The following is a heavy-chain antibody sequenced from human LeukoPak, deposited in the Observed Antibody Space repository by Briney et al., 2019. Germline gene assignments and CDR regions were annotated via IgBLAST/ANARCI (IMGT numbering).Heavy chain of an antibody. Sequence: GGSLRLSCAVSGFTVSSNYMSWVRPAPGKGREWVSVIYSGGSTYYADSVKGRVTISRDNSKSTLHLQMNSLRAEDTAVYYCAREAGSSGWPVKYCYGMDVGRKGPTVTVP. CDR1: GFTVSSNY. V-gene: IGHV3-53*01. J-gene: IGHJ6*04. CDR2: IYSGGST. CDR3: AREAGSSGWPVKYCYGMDV. D-gene: IGHD6-19*01.